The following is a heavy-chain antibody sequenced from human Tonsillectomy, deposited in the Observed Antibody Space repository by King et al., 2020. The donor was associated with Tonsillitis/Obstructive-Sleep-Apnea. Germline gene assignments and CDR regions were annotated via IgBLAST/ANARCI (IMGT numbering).Heavy chain of an antibody. Sequence: QLVQSGGGLVQPGTSLRLSCAASGFIFSSYSMNWVRQAPGKGLEWVSYISISSTTFSYADSVKGRFTISRDNAKNSLYLQMNSLRDEDTAVYYCATRGWGHSYMDVWGKGTTVTVSS. CDR1: GFIFSSYS. CDR2: ISISSTTF. J-gene: IGHJ6*03. D-gene: IGHD6-19*01. V-gene: IGHV3-48*02. CDR3: ATRGWGHSYMDV.